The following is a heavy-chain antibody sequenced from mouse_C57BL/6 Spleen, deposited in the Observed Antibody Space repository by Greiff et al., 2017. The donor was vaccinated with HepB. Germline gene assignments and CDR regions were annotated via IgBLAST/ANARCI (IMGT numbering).Heavy chain of an antibody. J-gene: IGHJ3*01. Sequence: EVKVEESGAELVRPGASVKLSCTASGFNIKDYYMHWVKQRPEQGLEWIGRIDPEDGDTEYAPKFQGKATMTADTSSNTAYLQLSSLTSEDTAVYYCTPYDYAFAYWGQGTLVTVSA. D-gene: IGHD2-4*01. CDR1: GFNIKDYY. CDR2: IDPEDGDT. CDR3: TPYDYAFAY. V-gene: IGHV14-1*01.